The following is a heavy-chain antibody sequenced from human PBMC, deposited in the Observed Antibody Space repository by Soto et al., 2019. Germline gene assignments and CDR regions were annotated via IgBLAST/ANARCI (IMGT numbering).Heavy chain of an antibody. D-gene: IGHD1-26*01. J-gene: IGHJ4*02. Sequence: PGGSLRLSCAASGFTFSSYAMHWVRQAPGKGLEWVAVISYDGSNKYYADSVKGRFTISRDNSKNTLYLQMNSLRAEDTAVYYCAIYPPHRGSYLMVYWGQGTLVTVSS. CDR1: GFTFSSYA. CDR2: ISYDGSNK. CDR3: AIYPPHRGSYLMVY. V-gene: IGHV3-30-3*01.